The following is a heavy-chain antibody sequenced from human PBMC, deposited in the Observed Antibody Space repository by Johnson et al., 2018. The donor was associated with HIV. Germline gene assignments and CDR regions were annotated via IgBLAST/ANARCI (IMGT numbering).Heavy chain of an antibody. CDR2: IRYDGSNK. CDR1: GFTFSSYG. V-gene: IGHV3-30*02. Sequence: VQLVESGGGVVQPGGSLRLSCAASGFTFSSYGMHWVRQAPGKGLEWVAFIRYDGSNKYYADSVKGRFTIPRDNSQNTLYLQMNSLRAEDTAVYYCARDGGSTRGDAFDIWGQGTMVTVSS. J-gene: IGHJ3*02. D-gene: IGHD1-26*01. CDR3: ARDGGSTRGDAFDI.